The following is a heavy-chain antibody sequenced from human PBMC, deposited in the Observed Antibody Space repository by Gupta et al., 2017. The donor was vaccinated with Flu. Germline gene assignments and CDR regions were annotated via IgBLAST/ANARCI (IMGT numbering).Heavy chain of an antibody. D-gene: IGHD3-10*01. CDR3: AKQVRGSYFDY. V-gene: IGHV3-30*18. J-gene: IGHJ4*02. Sequence: QVQLVESGGGVVQPGRSLRLSCAASGSTFSSYGMHWVRQAPGKGLEWVAVISYDGSNKYYADSVKGRFTISRDNSKNTLYLQMNSLRAEDTAVYYCAKQVRGSYFDYWGQGTLVTVSS. CDR2: ISYDGSNK. CDR1: GSTFSSYG.